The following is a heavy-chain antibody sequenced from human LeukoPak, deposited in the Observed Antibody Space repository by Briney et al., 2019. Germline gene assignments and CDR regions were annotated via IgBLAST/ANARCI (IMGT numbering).Heavy chain of an antibody. D-gene: IGHD3-22*01. CDR2: ISSSGSTI. CDR3: ARVGYYYDSSGSDY. V-gene: IGHV3-48*03. CDR1: GFTFSSYE. Sequence: GGSLRLSCAASGFTFSSYEMNWVRQAPGKGLEWVSYISSSGSTIYYADSVKGRFTISRDNAKNSLYLQMNSLRAEDTAVYYCARVGYYYDSSGSDYWGQGILVTVSS. J-gene: IGHJ4*02.